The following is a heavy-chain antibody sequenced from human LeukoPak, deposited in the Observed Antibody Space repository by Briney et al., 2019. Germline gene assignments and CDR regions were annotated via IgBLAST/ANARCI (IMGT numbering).Heavy chain of an antibody. CDR2: INPNSGGT. D-gene: IGHD3-22*01. J-gene: IGHJ3*02. V-gene: IGHV1-2*06. CDR3: ARGSVVVRGAFDI. CDR1: GYTFTGYY. Sequence: ASVKVSCKASGYTFTGYYMHWVRQAPGQGLEWMGRINPNSGGTNYAQKFQGRVTMTRDTSISTAYMELSRLRSDDTAVYDCARGSVVVRGAFDIWGQGTMVTVSS.